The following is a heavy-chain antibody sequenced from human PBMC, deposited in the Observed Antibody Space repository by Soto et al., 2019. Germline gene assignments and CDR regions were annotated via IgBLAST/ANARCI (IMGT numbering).Heavy chain of an antibody. J-gene: IGHJ4*02. CDR2: MYYSVST. Sequence: PSKALSLTCTVSGGSITSSSYYWGWIRQPPGKGLEWIGSMYYSVSTCYNPSLKSRVTISADTSKNRFSLKLSSVTAADTAVYYCERQGTTSPDYWGQGTLVTVSS. CDR3: ERQGTTSPDY. CDR1: GGSITSSSYY. V-gene: IGHV4-39*01. D-gene: IGHD4-17*01.